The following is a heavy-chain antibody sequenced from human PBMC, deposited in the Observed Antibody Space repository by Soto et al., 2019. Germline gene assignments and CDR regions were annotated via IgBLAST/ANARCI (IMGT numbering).Heavy chain of an antibody. V-gene: IGHV4-39*01. CDR1: GGSISSNSCY. J-gene: IGHJ6*03. CDR2: IYYSGST. Sequence: HLQRQASGPGLVWPPEILSLTCTVSGGSISSNSCYWGWIRKPPGKGLEWIGNIYYSGSTYYNPSLESRVTISIDTSKNQFSLRLSSVTAADTAVYHCSLHGLCSGGGCYSSLSYYYNYIDVWGKGTTVTVSS. CDR3: SLHGLCSGGGCYSSLSYYYNYIDV. D-gene: IGHD2-15*01.